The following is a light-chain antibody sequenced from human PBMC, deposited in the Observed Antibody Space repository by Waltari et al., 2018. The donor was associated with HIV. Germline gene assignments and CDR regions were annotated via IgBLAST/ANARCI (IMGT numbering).Light chain of an antibody. CDR2: AAS. V-gene: IGKV3D-15*01. CDR3: QQYKDWPRT. Sequence: EIVMTQSPATLSVSPGDRATLSYRASQSVSSNLAWSQQKPGQPPRLRSFAASTRATGIPARVSGSGAGTEFTLTISSLQSEDFARYYCQQYKDWPRTFGQGTKVEIK. J-gene: IGKJ1*01. CDR1: QSVSSN.